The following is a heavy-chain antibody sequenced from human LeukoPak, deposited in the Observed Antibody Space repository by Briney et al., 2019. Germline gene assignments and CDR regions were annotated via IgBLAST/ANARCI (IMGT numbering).Heavy chain of an antibody. CDR2: VTGPGDTT. J-gene: IGHJ5*02. Sequence: GSLRLSCATSGFTFTNYAMNWVRQAPGKGLEWVSAVTGPGDTTYYADSVKGRFFMSREDSKTTVYLQMNSLRAEDTAIYYCAKGAELDLWGQGTLVTVSS. D-gene: IGHD1-7*01. V-gene: IGHV3-23*01. CDR3: AKGAELDL. CDR1: GFTFTNYA.